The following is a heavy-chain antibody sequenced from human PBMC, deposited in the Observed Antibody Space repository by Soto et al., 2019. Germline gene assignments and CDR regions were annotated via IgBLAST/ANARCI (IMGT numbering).Heavy chain of an antibody. Sequence: QVQLQESGPILVKPSETLSLTCTVSGGSISGNYWNWIRQPPGKRLEWIAYMHYSGSTKYNPSLKSRIATSVDTSKNQLSLKLTSVTAADTAVYYCARSGGELLNWNFDLWGRGTLVSVSS. J-gene: IGHJ2*01. D-gene: IGHD1-26*01. V-gene: IGHV4-59*01. CDR2: MHYSGST. CDR1: GGSISGNY. CDR3: ARSGGELLNWNFDL.